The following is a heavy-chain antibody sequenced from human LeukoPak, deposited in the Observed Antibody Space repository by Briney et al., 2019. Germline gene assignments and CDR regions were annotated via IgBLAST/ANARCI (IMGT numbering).Heavy chain of an antibody. CDR1: GGTFSSYA. J-gene: IGHJ3*01. CDR2: MNPRSGNT. Sequence: ASVKVSCKASGGTFSSYAISWVRQAPGQGLEWMGWMNPRSGNTGYAQKFQGRITMARNTSISTAYMELRGLRSEDTAVYYCTRPGDKSGFGGNAFDLWGQGTVVSVSS. CDR3: TRPGDKSGFGGNAFDL. D-gene: IGHD3-16*01. V-gene: IGHV1-8*02.